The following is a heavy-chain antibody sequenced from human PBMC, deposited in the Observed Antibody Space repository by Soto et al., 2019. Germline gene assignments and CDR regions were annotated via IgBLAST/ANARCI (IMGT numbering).Heavy chain of an antibody. V-gene: IGHV3-21*01. J-gene: IGHJ4*02. CDR3: ARGYYDRSGYFFEY. Sequence: EVQLVETGGGLIQPGGSLRLSCAASGFIFSDYSMNWVRQAPGKGLEWVSSISSTSSYIYYADSLKGRFTISRDNAKNSLYLQMNSLRVEDAAVYYCARGYYDRSGYFFEYWGQGTLVTVSS. D-gene: IGHD3-22*01. CDR2: ISSTSSYI. CDR1: GFIFSDYS.